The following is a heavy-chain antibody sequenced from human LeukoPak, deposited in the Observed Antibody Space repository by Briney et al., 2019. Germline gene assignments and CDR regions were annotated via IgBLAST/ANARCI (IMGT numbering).Heavy chain of an antibody. CDR2: IKQDGSER. CDR1: GFSFSDYW. V-gene: IGHV3-7*01. J-gene: IGHJ3*02. Sequence: GGSLRLSCAASGFSFSDYWMSWVRQAPGKGLEWVANIKQDGSERNYVDSVKGRFTISRDNAKNSLSLQMISLRAEDTAVYYCARNKRADIWGQGTMVTVSS. D-gene: IGHD1/OR15-1a*01. CDR3: ARNKRADI.